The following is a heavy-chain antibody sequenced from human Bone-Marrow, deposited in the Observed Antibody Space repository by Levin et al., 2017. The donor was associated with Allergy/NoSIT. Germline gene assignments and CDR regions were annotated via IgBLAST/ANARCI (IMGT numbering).Heavy chain of an antibody. Sequence: RTGGSLRLSCAASGFTFSNAWMTWIRQAPGKGLEWVGRIKGKREGGTTDYDAPVRGRFVISREDSSNMLYLQMNSLKTEDTAIHYGNVWVGNPPLGRWGQGTLVTVSS. CDR2: IKGKREGGTT. CDR1: GFTFSNAW. J-gene: IGHJ4*02. V-gene: IGHV3-15*01. CDR3: NVWVGNPPLGR. D-gene: IGHD3-16*01.